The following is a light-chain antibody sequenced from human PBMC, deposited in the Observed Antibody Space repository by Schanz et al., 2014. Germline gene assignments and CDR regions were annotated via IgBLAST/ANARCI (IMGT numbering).Light chain of an antibody. Sequence: QSALTQPASVSGSPGQSITISCTGTSSDVGGYKYVSWYQQHPGKAPKVIIYDVSNRPSGVSNRFSGSKSGNTASLTVSGLQAEDEADYYCNSYAGSNNVIFGGGTKLTVL. CDR1: SSDVGGYKY. CDR3: NSYAGSNNVI. V-gene: IGLV2-14*01. CDR2: DVS. J-gene: IGLJ2*01.